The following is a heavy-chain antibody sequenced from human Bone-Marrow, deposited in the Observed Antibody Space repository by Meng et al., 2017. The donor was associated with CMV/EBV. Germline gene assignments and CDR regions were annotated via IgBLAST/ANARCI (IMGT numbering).Heavy chain of an antibody. CDR3: ARGRRRPGAGHRDWFDP. Sequence: ASVKVSCKASGYTFTGYYMHWVRQAPGQGLEWMGWINPNSGGTNYAQKFQGRVTMTRDTSISTAYMGLSRLRSDDTAVYYCARGRRRPGAGHRDWFDPWGQGTLVTVSS. J-gene: IGHJ5*02. D-gene: IGHD6-19*01. V-gene: IGHV1-2*02. CDR1: GYTFTGYY. CDR2: INPNSGGT.